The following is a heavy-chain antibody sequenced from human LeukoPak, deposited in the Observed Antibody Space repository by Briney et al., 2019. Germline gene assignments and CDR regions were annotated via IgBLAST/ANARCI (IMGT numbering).Heavy chain of an antibody. V-gene: IGHV4-4*07. J-gene: IGHJ3*02. CDR2: IYTSGST. CDR3: AREGWNTYTDAFDI. D-gene: IGHD1/OR15-1a*01. CDR1: GGSISSYY. Sequence: PSETQSLTCTVSGGSISSYYWSWIRQPAGKGLEWIGRIYTSGSTNYNPSLKSRVTMSVDTSKNQFSLKLSSVTAADTAVYYCAREGWNTYTDAFDIWGQGTMVTVSS.